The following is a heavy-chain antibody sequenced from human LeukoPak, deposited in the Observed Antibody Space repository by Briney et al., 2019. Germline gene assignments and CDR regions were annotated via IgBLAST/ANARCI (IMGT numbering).Heavy chain of an antibody. D-gene: IGHD2-2*01. CDR1: GFTFSSYA. V-gene: IGHV3-23*01. CDR2: ISGHGINT. J-gene: IGHJ6*03. Sequence: GGSLRLSCAASGFTFSSYAMTWVRQAPGKGLEWFSVISGHGINTYYADAVKGRFTISRDISKNTLYLQMNTLRAEDAAVYYCAKDLGPCTGTSCTPPYHHYHTGVWGKGTTVTVS. CDR3: AKDLGPCTGTSCTPPYHHYHTGV.